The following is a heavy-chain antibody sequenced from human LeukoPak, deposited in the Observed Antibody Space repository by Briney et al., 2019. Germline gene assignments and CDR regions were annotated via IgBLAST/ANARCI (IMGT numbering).Heavy chain of an antibody. D-gene: IGHD2-2*01. V-gene: IGHV3-30*03. CDR3: AREGSQSELGYCSSTSCSDY. Sequence: GGSLRLSCAASGFTFSSSWMAWVRQAPGKGLEWVAVISYDGSNKYYADSVKGRFTISRDNSKNTLYLQMNSLRAEDTAVYYCAREGSQSELGYCSSTSCSDYWGQGTLVTVSS. CDR1: GFTFSSSW. J-gene: IGHJ4*02. CDR2: ISYDGSNK.